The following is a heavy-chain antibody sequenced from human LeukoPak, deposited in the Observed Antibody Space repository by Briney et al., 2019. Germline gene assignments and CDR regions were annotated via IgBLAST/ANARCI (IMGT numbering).Heavy chain of an antibody. CDR1: GFTFSSYS. CDR2: ISSSSSYI. Sequence: GGSLRLSCAASGFTFSSYSINWIRQAPGKGLEWVSSISSSSSYIYYADSVKGRFTISRDNAKNSLYLQMNSLRAEDTAVYYCASSLGSYSSGWDAGLGYWGQGTLVTVSS. CDR3: ASSLGSYSSGWDAGLGY. J-gene: IGHJ4*02. D-gene: IGHD6-19*01. V-gene: IGHV3-21*01.